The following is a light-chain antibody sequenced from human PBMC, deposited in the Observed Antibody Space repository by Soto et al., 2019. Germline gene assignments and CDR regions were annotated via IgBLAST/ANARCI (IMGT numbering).Light chain of an antibody. Sequence: QSVLTQPASVSGSPGQSITISCTGTSSDVGSYNLVSWYQQHPGKAPKLMIYEGSKRPSGVSNRFSGSKSGNTASLTISGLQAEDEADYYCCSYAGIRVFGTGTKVTVL. CDR1: SSDVGSYNL. CDR2: EGS. V-gene: IGLV2-23*01. CDR3: CSYAGIRV. J-gene: IGLJ1*01.